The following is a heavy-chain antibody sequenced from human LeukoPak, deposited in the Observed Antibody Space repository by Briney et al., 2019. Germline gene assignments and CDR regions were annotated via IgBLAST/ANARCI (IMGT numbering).Heavy chain of an antibody. CDR2: INPNIGGT. CDR1: GYTFTRYY. Sequence: ASVKVSCKASGYTFTRYYIHWVRQVPGQGLEWMGWINPNIGGTSYAKTFQGRVTMSRDTSISTAYMELSRLRSDDTAVYYCARGATLYTGDSIYYFDYWGQGSLVTVSS. V-gene: IGHV1-2*02. D-gene: IGHD7-27*01. CDR3: ARGATLYTGDSIYYFDY. J-gene: IGHJ4*02.